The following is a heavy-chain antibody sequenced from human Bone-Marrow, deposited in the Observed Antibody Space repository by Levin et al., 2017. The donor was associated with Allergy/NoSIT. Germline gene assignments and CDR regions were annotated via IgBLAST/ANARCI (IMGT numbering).Heavy chain of an antibody. J-gene: IGHJ4*02. Sequence: LSLPFSTSGFTFRSYAMSWVRQAPGKGLEWVSAISGSGGSTYYADSVKGRFTISRDNSKNTLYLQMNSLRAEDTAVYYCAKDLNFDYWGQGTLVTVSS. V-gene: IGHV3-23*01. CDR1: GFTFRSYA. CDR2: ISGSGGST. CDR3: AKDLNFDY.